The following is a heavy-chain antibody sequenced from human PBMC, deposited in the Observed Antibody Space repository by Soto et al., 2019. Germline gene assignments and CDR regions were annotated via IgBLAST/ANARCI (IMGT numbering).Heavy chain of an antibody. J-gene: IGHJ4*02. CDR1: GFTFSSYA. V-gene: IGHV3-23*01. CDR2: ISGSGGST. D-gene: IGHD2-8*02. CDR3: AKEDRVVYASVSPGYYFDY. Sequence: PGGSLRLSCAASGFTFSSYAMSWVRQAPGKGLEWVSAISGSGGSTYYADSVKGRFTISRDNSKNTPYLQMNSLRAEDTAVYYCAKEDRVVYASVSPGYYFDYWGQGTLVTVSS.